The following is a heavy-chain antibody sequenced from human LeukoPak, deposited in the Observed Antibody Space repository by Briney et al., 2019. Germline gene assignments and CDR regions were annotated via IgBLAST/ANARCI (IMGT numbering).Heavy chain of an antibody. Sequence: GGSLGLSCAASGFTFSSYWMNWARQTPRKGLEWVASINHNGNVNYYVDSVKGRFTISRDNAKNSLYLQMSNLRAEDTAVYFCARGGGLDVWGQGATVTVSS. CDR2: INHNGNVN. CDR3: ARGGGLDV. J-gene: IGHJ6*02. D-gene: IGHD3-16*01. V-gene: IGHV3-7*03. CDR1: GFTFSSYW.